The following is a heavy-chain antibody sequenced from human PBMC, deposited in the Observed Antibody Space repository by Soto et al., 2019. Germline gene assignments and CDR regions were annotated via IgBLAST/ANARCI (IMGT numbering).Heavy chain of an antibody. V-gene: IGHV3-23*01. Sequence: EVQLLESGGGLVQPGGSLRVSCAASGFPFSSNALSWVRLAPGKGLEWVSTSSGSDGSTYYADPVKGRFTISRDSSRNTLYLQMNSLRAEDTAVYYCAKKAAAGIYFFDYWGQGTLVTVSS. D-gene: IGHD6-13*01. CDR2: SSGSDGST. CDR3: AKKAAAGIYFFDY. CDR1: GFPFSSNA. J-gene: IGHJ4*02.